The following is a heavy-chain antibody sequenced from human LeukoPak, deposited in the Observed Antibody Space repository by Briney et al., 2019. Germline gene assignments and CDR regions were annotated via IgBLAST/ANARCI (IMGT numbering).Heavy chain of an antibody. CDR1: GYTFTSYG. CDR3: ARVIEMATISPYDY. V-gene: IGHV1-18*01. D-gene: IGHD5-24*01. J-gene: IGHJ4*02. CDR2: ISAYNGNT. Sequence: ASVKVSCKASGYTFTSYGISWVRQAPGQGLEWMGWISAYNGNTNYAQKLQGRVTMTTDTSTSTAYMELRSLRSDDTAVYYCARVIEMATISPYDYWGQGTLVTVSS.